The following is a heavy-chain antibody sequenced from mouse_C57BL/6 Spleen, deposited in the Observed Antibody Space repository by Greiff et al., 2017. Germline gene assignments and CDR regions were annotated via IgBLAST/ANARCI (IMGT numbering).Heavy chain of an antibody. D-gene: IGHD1-1*01. CDR3: ARPYYYGSSYGYFDV. V-gene: IGHV3-6*01. J-gene: IGHJ1*03. CDR1: GYSITSGYY. CDR2: ISYDGSN. Sequence: EVKLMESGPGLVKPSQSLSLTCSVTGYSITSGYYWNWIRQFPGNKLEWMGYISYDGSNNYNPSLKNRISITRDTSKNQFFLKLNSVTTEDTATYYCARPYYYGSSYGYFDVWGTGTTVTVSS.